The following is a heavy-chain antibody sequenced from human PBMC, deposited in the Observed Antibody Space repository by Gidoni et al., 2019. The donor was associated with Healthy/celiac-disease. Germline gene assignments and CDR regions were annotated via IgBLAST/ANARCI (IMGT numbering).Heavy chain of an antibody. Sequence: QVQLVQSGAEVKKPGASVKVSCKASGYTFTSYAMHWVRQAPGQRLEWMGWINAGNGNTKYSQKFQGRVTITRDTSASTAYMELSSLRSEDTAVYYCARDSPEQLVPSGYYYGMDVWGQGTTVTVSS. V-gene: IGHV1-3*01. J-gene: IGHJ6*02. CDR1: GYTFTSYA. D-gene: IGHD6-13*01. CDR3: ARDSPEQLVPSGYYYGMDV. CDR2: INAGNGNT.